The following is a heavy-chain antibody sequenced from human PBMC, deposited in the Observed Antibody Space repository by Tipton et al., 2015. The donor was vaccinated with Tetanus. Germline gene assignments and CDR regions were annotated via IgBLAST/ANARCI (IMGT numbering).Heavy chain of an antibody. Sequence: QLVQSGGEVKKPGESLKISCKGSGYIFNNYWIGWVRQKPGKGLEWMGIIYPGDSDTRYSPSFQGQVTISVDKSINTAYLQWSSLKASDTSMFYCARAHCTDGVCNFGFWSQGALVTVAS. CDR1: GYIFNNYW. J-gene: IGHJ4*02. V-gene: IGHV5-51*01. CDR2: IYPGDSDT. D-gene: IGHD2-8*01. CDR3: ARAHCTDGVCNFGF.